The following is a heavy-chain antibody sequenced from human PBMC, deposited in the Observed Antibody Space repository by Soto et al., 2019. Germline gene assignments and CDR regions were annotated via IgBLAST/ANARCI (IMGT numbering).Heavy chain of an antibody. CDR3: ARSVCP. CDR1: GGSISSFCYY. J-gene: IGHJ5*02. V-gene: IGHV4-31*03. CDR2: IYYSGST. Sequence: PSETLSLTCTVSGGSISSFCYYWSWIRQHPGKGLEWIGYIYYSGSTYYNPFLKSRVTISVDTSKNQFSLKLSSVAAADTAVYYCARSVCPWGQGTLVTVSS.